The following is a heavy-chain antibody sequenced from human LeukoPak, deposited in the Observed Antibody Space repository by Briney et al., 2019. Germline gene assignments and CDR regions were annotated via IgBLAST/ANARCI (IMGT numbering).Heavy chain of an antibody. CDR3: ARDTPSYDFWSGYYTDYYYGMDV. D-gene: IGHD3-3*01. CDR2: ISGSGGTT. Sequence: GGSLRLSCAASGFTFSNYAMSWVRQAPGKGLEWVSAISGSGGTTYYADSVKGRFTISRDNSKNTLYLQMNSLRAEDTAVYYCARDTPSYDFWSGYYTDYYYGMDVWGQGTTVTVSS. V-gene: IGHV3-23*01. CDR1: GFTFSNYA. J-gene: IGHJ6*02.